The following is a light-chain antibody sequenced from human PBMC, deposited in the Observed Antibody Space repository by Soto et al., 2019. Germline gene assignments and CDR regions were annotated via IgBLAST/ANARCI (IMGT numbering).Light chain of an antibody. CDR2: EVS. V-gene: IGLV2-14*01. J-gene: IGLJ2*01. CDR1: SSDVGGHNS. CDR3: SSYTGTISVI. Sequence: QSALTQPASVSGSPGQSITISCTGTSSDVGGHNSVSWYQQHPGKAPKVMIYEVSNRPSGVSNRFSGSKSGNTASLTISGLQAEDEADYYCSSYTGTISVIFGGGTKVTVL.